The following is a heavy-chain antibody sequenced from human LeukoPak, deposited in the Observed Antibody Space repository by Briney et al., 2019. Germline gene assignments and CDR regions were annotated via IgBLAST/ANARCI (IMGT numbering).Heavy chain of an antibody. J-gene: IGHJ4*02. CDR3: AKDRITGWPTKWDY. V-gene: IGHV3-23*01. CDR2: ISGSGEST. CDR1: EFTFISYA. Sequence: GGSPRLSCAASEFTFISYAMSWVRQAPGKGLEWVSTISGSGESTYYADSVKGRFTISRDNSKNTLYLQMNSLRAEDTAVYYCAKDRITGWPTKWDYWGQGTLVTVSS. D-gene: IGHD3-10*01.